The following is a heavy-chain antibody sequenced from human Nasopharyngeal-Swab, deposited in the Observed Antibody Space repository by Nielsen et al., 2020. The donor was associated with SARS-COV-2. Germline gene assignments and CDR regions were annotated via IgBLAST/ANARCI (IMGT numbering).Heavy chain of an antibody. Sequence: GESLKISCAASGFTFSSYAMHWVRQAPGKGLEWVAVISYDGSNKYYADSVKGRFTISRDNSKNTLYLQMNSPRAEDTAVYYCARTGGPVYGLVVDYWGQGTLVTVSS. CDR2: ISYDGSNK. J-gene: IGHJ4*02. D-gene: IGHD6-19*01. CDR1: GFTFSSYA. CDR3: ARTGGPVYGLVVDY. V-gene: IGHV3-30*04.